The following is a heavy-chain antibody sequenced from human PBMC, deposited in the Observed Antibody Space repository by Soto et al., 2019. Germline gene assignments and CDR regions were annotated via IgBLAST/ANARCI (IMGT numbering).Heavy chain of an antibody. CDR2: ISSSSYI. J-gene: IGHJ4*02. Sequence: PGGSLRLSCAASGFTFSSYPMNWVRQAPGKGLEWVSSISSSSYIYYADSVKGRFTISRDNAKNSLYLQMNSLRAEDTAVYYCATGALRNQDYWGQGTLVIVSS. CDR3: ATGALRNQDY. V-gene: IGHV3-21*01. CDR1: GFTFSSYP.